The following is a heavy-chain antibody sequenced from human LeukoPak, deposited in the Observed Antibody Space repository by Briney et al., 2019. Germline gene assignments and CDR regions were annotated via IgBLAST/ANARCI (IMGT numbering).Heavy chain of an antibody. CDR2: IWYDGSNK. J-gene: IGHJ6*03. D-gene: IGHD6-6*01. CDR1: GFTFSSYG. V-gene: IGHV3-33*01. CDR3: ARDSSSALMDV. Sequence: GGSLRLSCAASGFTFSSYGMHWVRQAPGKGLEGVAVIWYDGSNKYYADSVKGRFTISRDNSKNTLYLQMNSLRAEDTAVYYCARDSSSALMDVWGKGTTVTVSS.